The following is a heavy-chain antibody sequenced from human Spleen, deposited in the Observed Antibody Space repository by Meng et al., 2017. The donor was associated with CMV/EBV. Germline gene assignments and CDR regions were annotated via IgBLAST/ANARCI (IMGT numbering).Heavy chain of an antibody. J-gene: IGHJ4*02. V-gene: IGHV3-11*06. CDR2: ISSSSSYI. D-gene: IGHD3-10*01. CDR3: ARTTMVRGTPRHPIDY. Sequence: GESLKISCAASGFSFSDYYMTWIRQAPGKGLEWVSSISSSSSYIYYADSVKGRFTISRDNAKNSLYLQMNSLRAEDTAVYYCARTTMVRGTPRHPIDYWGQGTLVTVSS. CDR1: GFSFSDYY.